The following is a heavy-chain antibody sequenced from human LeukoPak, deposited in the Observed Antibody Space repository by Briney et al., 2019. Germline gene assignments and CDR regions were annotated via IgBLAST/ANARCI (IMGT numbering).Heavy chain of an antibody. CDR1: GFTFSSYG. Sequence: GGSPRLSCAASGFTFSSYGMHWVRQAPGKGLEWVAVIWYDGSNKYYADSVKGRFTISRDNSKNTLYLQMNSLRAEDTAAYYCARGIQGCVEDYWGQGTLVTVSS. CDR2: IWYDGSNK. J-gene: IGHJ4*02. CDR3: ARGIQGCVEDY. V-gene: IGHV3-33*01. D-gene: IGHD5-18*01.